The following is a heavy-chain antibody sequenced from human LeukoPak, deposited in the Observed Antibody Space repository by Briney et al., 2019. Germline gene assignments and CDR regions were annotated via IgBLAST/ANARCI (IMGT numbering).Heavy chain of an antibody. D-gene: IGHD3-3*01. CDR3: GRETDFGVVTN. J-gene: IGHJ4*02. CDR1: GDSVSINGAA. Sequence: SPTLSLTCAISGDSVSINGAAWDWIRQSPSRGLEWLGRTYYRSQQWYSDYAPSVKGRITINADTSQNQFSLHLNSVTPEDTAVYYCGRETDFGVVTNWGQGTLVTVSS. CDR2: TYYRSQQWYS. V-gene: IGHV6-1*01.